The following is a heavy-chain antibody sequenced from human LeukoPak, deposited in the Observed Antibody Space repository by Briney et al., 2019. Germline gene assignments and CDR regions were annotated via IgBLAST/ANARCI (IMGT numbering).Heavy chain of an antibody. CDR3: ARGRRGVAAATDRSFDY. CDR1: GGSISSYY. Sequence: SETLSLTCTVSGGSISSYYWNWIRQPPGKGLEWIGYIYYSGSTNHNPSLKSRVTISVDTSKNQFSLKLRSVTAADTAVYFCARGRRGVAAATDRSFDYWGQGTLVTVSS. V-gene: IGHV4-59*01. D-gene: IGHD2-15*01. CDR2: IYYSGST. J-gene: IGHJ4*02.